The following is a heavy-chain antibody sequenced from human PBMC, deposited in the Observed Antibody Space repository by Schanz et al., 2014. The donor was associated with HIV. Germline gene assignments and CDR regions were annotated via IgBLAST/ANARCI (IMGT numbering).Heavy chain of an antibody. V-gene: IGHV3-48*02. CDR2: ISGSGATT. J-gene: IGHJ5*01. CDR1: GFSFSTYG. Sequence: VQLLESGGGLVQPGGSLRVSCAASGFSFSTYGMSWVRQAPGKGLECLSYISGSGATTYYADSVKGRFTISRDNAKSSLYLQMDSLRDEDTAVYFCARWGGSSWYWFDSWGQGTLVTVSS. D-gene: IGHD6-13*01. CDR3: ARWGGSSWYWFDS.